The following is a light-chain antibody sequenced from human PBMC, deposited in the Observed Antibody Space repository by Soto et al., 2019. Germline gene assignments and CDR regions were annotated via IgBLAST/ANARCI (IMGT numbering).Light chain of an antibody. V-gene: IGKV3-15*01. CDR1: QSVGSN. Sequence: EIVMTQSPATLSVSPGERATLSCRASQSVGSNLAWYQLKPGQAPRLLIYGASTRATGIPARFSGSGSGTDFTLTISSLQSEHFALYFSQQYNNCPPYITFGQGTKVEIK. CDR2: GAS. CDR3: QQYNNCPPYIT. J-gene: IGKJ1*01.